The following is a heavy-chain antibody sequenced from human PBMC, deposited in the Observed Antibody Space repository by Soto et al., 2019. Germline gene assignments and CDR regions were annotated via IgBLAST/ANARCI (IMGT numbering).Heavy chain of an antibody. V-gene: IGHV3-23*01. D-gene: IGHD6-19*01. CDR1: GFTFSSYA. CDR3: AKGVPGIAVAGTGYFQH. J-gene: IGHJ1*01. Sequence: LRLSCAASGFTFSSYAMSWVRQGPGKGLEWVSGISGSGDSTYYADSVKGRFTISRDNSKNTLYLQMNSLRAEDTAVYYCAKGVPGIAVAGTGYFQHWGQGTLVTVSS. CDR2: ISGSGDST.